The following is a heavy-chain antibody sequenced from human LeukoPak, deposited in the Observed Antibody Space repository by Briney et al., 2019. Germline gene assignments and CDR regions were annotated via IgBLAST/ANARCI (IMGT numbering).Heavy chain of an antibody. CDR2: IFPHDSNT. D-gene: IGHD2-2*02. J-gene: IGHJ6*02. V-gene: IGHV5-51*01. Sequence: GESLKISCKGSGYSLMDYWIGWVRQMPGKGPELMGFIFPHDSNTKYSPSFQGQVTISVDKSISTAYVQWSSLKASDTAVYCARYGLRGCSTNCYTSFYYYGMDVWGQGTTVIVSS. CDR3: ARYGLRGCSTNCYTSFYYYGMDV. CDR1: GYSLMDYW.